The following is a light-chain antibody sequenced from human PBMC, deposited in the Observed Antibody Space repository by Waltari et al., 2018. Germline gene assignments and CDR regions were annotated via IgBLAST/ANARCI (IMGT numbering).Light chain of an antibody. CDR1: SSDVGGYNY. V-gene: IGLV2-8*01. CDR2: EVT. Sequence: QSALTQPPSASGSPGQSVTISCTGTSSDVGGYNYVSWYQQYPDKAPKLIIYEVTKRPSGVPDRFSGSKSGNTASLTVSGLQAEDEADYCCTSYGGSNNFVIFGGGTKLTVL. J-gene: IGLJ2*01. CDR3: TSYGGSNNFVI.